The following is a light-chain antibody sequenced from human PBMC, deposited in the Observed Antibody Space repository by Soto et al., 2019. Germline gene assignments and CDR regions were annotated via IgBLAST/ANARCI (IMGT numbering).Light chain of an antibody. CDR3: QQYNIWPYT. CDR1: QSVSSN. V-gene: IGKV3-15*01. Sequence: EIVMTQSPATLSVSPGERATLSCRASQSVSSNLAWYQQKPGQAPRLLIYGASTRATGLPARFSGSGSGTGFTLTISSLQSEDCAVYYCQQYNIWPYTFGQGTKLEIK. J-gene: IGKJ2*01. CDR2: GAS.